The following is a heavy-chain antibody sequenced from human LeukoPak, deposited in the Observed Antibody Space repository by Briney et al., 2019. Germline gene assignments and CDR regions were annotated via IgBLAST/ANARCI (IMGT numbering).Heavy chain of an antibody. Sequence: SSQTLSLTCTVSGGSISSGGYYWSWIRQPPGKGLEWIGYIYHSGSTYYNPSLKSRVTISVDRSKNQFSLKLSSVTAADTAVYYCARPYSSGWYGIYYYGMDVWGQGTTVTVSS. CDR2: IYHSGST. V-gene: IGHV4-30-2*01. J-gene: IGHJ6*02. CDR3: ARPYSSGWYGIYYYGMDV. CDR1: GGSISSGGYY. D-gene: IGHD6-19*01.